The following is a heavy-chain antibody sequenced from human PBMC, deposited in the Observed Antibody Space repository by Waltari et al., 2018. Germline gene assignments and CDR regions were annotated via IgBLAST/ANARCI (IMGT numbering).Heavy chain of an antibody. D-gene: IGHD6-13*01. Sequence: QVQLVQSGAEAKKPGSSVTVSCNAAAATFSSYAISWVRPSPGQGLEWMGGIIPIFGTANYAQKFQGRVTITADESTSTAYMELSSLRSEDTAVYYCAASSRGVDYWGQGTLVTVSS. V-gene: IGHV1-69*01. J-gene: IGHJ4*02. CDR2: IIPIFGTA. CDR1: AATFSSYA. CDR3: AASSRGVDY.